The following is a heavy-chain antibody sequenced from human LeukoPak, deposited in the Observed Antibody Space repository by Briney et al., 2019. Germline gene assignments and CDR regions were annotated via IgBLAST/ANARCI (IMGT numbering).Heavy chain of an antibody. J-gene: IGHJ4*02. CDR1: GYTFTSYF. V-gene: IGHV1-46*01. Sequence: GASVKVSCKASGYTFTSYFMHWVRQAPGQGLEWMGIINPSGGSTTYAQKFQGRVIVSRDTSTSRVYMELYSLRSEDTAVYYCARGGRDYGDFLAGHWGQGTLVTVPS. CDR2: INPSGGST. CDR3: ARGGRDYGDFLAGH. D-gene: IGHD4-17*01.